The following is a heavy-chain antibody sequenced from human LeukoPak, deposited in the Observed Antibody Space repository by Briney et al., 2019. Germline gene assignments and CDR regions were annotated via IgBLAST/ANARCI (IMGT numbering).Heavy chain of an antibody. V-gene: IGHV4-34*01. CDR2: INHSGSN. D-gene: IGHD2-2*01. CDR3: APRYCSSTSCSDY. CDR1: GGSFSGYY. J-gene: IGHJ4*02. Sequence: SETLSLTCAVYGGSFSGYYWSWIRQPPGKGLEWVGEINHSGSNNYHPSLKSRVTISVDTSKNQCSLKLSSVTAADTALYYCAPRYCSSTSCSDYWGQGTLVTVSS.